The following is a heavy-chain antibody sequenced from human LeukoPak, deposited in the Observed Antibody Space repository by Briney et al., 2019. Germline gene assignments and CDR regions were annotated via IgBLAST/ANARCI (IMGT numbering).Heavy chain of an antibody. Sequence: PSETLSLTCTISGDSISSSSYYWGWIRQPPGKGLEWIGDIYYRGSTYYSPSLKSRVSISIDTSYNQFSLTLNSVTAADTALYFCARRRYYDSTGYLDWGQGTLVTVSS. D-gene: IGHD3-22*01. J-gene: IGHJ1*01. CDR2: IYYRGST. CDR1: GDSISSSSYY. V-gene: IGHV4-39*01. CDR3: ARRRYYDSTGYLD.